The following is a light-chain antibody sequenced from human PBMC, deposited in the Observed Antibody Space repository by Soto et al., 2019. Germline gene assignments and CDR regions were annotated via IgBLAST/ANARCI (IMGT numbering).Light chain of an antibody. V-gene: IGKV3-20*01. Sequence: EIVLTQSPGTLSLSPGERATLSCSASQSVSSSYLVWYQQKPGQAPRLLIYGASSRATGIPDRFSGSGSGTDFTLTISRLEPEDFAVYYCQQYGSSPYTFGQWTKLEIK. CDR3: QQYGSSPYT. CDR1: QSVSSSY. CDR2: GAS. J-gene: IGKJ2*01.